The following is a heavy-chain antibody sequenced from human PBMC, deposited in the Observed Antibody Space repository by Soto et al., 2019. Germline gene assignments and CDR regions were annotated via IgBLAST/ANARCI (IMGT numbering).Heavy chain of an antibody. V-gene: IGHV3-9*01. CDR2: ISWNSGSI. CDR3: AKTLYGSGSYYNYYGMDV. D-gene: IGHD3-10*01. J-gene: IGHJ6*02. CDR1: GFTFDDYA. Sequence: GGSLRLSCAASGFTFDDYAMHWVRQAPGKGLEWVSGISWNSGSIGYADSVKGRFTISRDNAKNSLYLQMNSLSAEATALYYCAKTLYGSGSYYNYYGMDVWGQGTTVTVSS.